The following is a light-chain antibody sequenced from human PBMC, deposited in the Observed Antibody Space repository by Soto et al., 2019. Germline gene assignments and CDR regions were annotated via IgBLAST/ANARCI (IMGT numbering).Light chain of an antibody. V-gene: IGKV3-15*01. CDR2: GSS. J-gene: IGKJ2*01. CDR3: QQYNNWPYT. CDR1: QSGRSN. Sequence: EIVMKQSPATLAVSPGERAALSCRASQSGRSNFAWYKQKPGQAPRLLIYGSSSTATGTPARLIGGRSRTEFTLTTSSLQSEDFAVYYCQQYNNWPYTFGLGTKLEMK.